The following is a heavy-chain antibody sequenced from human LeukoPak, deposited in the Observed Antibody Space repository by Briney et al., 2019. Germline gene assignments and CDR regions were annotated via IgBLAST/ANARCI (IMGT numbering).Heavy chain of an antibody. Sequence: PGGSLRLSCAASAFTVSSNYMSSVRQAPGKGLEWVSVIYSGGRTYYADSVKGRFTISRDNSKNTLYLQMNSLRAEDTAVYYCASRGDWDSDCDYWGQGTLVTVSS. V-gene: IGHV3-53*01. CDR2: IYSGGRT. CDR3: ASRGDWDSDCDY. CDR1: AFTVSSNY. D-gene: IGHD2-21*02. J-gene: IGHJ4*02.